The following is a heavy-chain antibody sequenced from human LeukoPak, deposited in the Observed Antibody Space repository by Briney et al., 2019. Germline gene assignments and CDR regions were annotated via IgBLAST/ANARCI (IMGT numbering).Heavy chain of an antibody. V-gene: IGHV3-30*03. CDR1: GFTFSSYG. J-gene: IGHJ4*02. CDR3: ARSIVLAGISGR. CDR2: ISYDGRNI. Sequence: GGSLRLSCAASGFTFSSYGMHWVRQAPGKGLEWVTVISYDGRNIYYADSVKGRFTISRDNSKNTLYLQMNSLRAEDTAVYYCARSIVLAGISGRWGQGTLVTVSS. D-gene: IGHD6-6*01.